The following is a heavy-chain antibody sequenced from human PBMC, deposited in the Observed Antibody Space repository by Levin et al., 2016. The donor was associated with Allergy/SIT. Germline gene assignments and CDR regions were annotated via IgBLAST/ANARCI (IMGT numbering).Heavy chain of an antibody. J-gene: IGHJ4*02. CDR1: GFTFSSYG. V-gene: IGHV3-33*08. D-gene: IGHD3-10*01. CDR3: ARDSGKGWFDY. Sequence: GESLKISCAASGFTFSSYGMHWVRQAPGKGLEWVAVIWYDGSNKYYADSVKGRFTISRDNSKNTLYLQMNSLRAEDTAAYYCARDSGKGWFDYWGQGTLVTVSS. CDR2: IWYDGSNK.